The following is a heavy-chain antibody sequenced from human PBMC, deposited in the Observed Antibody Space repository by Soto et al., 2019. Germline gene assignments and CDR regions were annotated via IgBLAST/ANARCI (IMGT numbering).Heavy chain of an antibody. Sequence: GESLKISCKGSGSSFSSRWISWVRQMPGQGLEWMGRIDPRDSYTSYSPSFQGHVTISVDKSINTVYLRWSSLKASDSAKYYCAGHGGGRREITGDNGMDVWGQGTTVTVSS. V-gene: IGHV5-10-1*01. D-gene: IGHD1-20*01. CDR2: IDPRDSYT. J-gene: IGHJ6*02. CDR3: AGHGGGRREITGDNGMDV. CDR1: GSSFSSRW.